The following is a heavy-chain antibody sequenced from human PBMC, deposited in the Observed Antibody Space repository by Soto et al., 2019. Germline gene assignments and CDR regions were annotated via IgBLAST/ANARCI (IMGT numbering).Heavy chain of an antibody. Sequence: QLQLQESGPGLVKPSETLSLTCTVSGGSTRNTNFYWGWVRQPPGKGLEWIASIYYSGYTYYNPSLKSRVAISADTSNNQFSLRLSSVTAADTAVYYCARHTLIVGRLHGFDVWGRGTPVTVSS. V-gene: IGHV4-39*01. J-gene: IGHJ3*01. CDR1: GGSTRNTNFY. CDR2: IYYSGYT. D-gene: IGHD1-26*01. CDR3: ARHTLIVGRLHGFDV.